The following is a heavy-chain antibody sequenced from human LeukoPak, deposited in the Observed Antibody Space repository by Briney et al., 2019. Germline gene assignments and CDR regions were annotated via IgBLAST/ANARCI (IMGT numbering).Heavy chain of an antibody. CDR1: GFTFSNYW. CDR3: ARGPTVGATSPFYYYYMDV. V-gene: IGHV3-21*01. CDR2: ISGTSSYL. D-gene: IGHD1-26*01. Sequence: GGSLRLSCAASGFTFSNYWMHWVRQAPGKGLEWVSSISGTSSYLYYAVSVTGRFTISRDNAKSSLYLEMNSLRAEDTAVYYCARGPTVGATSPFYYYYMDVWGKGTTVTVSS. J-gene: IGHJ6*03.